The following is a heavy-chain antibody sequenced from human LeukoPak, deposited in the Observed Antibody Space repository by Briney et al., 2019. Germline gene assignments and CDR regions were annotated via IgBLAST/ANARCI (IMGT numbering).Heavy chain of an antibody. CDR1: GFTFNTYW. CDR3: AKHYGSGTYYNYLDY. D-gene: IGHD3-10*01. J-gene: IGHJ4*02. Sequence: GGSLRLSCAASGFTFNTYWMHWVRQAPGKGLVWVSAISSNGGGTFYADSVKGQFTISRDNSQNTLYLQMNSLRAEDTAIYYCAKHYGSGTYYNYLDYWGQGTLVTVSS. V-gene: IGHV3-23*01. CDR2: ISSNGGGT.